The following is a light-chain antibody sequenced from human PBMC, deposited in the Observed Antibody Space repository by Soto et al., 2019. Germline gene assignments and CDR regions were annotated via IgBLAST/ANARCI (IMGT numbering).Light chain of an antibody. CDR1: ASVSGSS. CDR2: GAS. V-gene: IGKV3-20*01. J-gene: IGKJ1*01. Sequence: EIVWTQSPGTLSLSPGERATLPCRASASVSGSSLAWYQQRSGQAPRLLIYGASTRATGIPDRFSGSGSGTDFTLTISRLEPEDFAVYYCHQYGSSPPRTFGQGTKVDIK. CDR3: HQYGSSPPRT.